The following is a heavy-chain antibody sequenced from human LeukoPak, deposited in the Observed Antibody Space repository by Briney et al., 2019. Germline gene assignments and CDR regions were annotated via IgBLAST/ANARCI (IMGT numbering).Heavy chain of an antibody. CDR3: AKDGNWARFEN. CDR2: ITGSGGTT. J-gene: IGHJ4*02. CDR1: GFTFSSHG. Sequence: PGETLRLSCAASGFTFSSHGMNWVRQAPGKGLEWVSGITGSGGTTYYADSVKGRFTISRDNSKNTLYLQMNSPRAEDTAAYYCAKDGNWARFENWGQGTLVTVSS. D-gene: IGHD7-27*01. V-gene: IGHV3-23*01.